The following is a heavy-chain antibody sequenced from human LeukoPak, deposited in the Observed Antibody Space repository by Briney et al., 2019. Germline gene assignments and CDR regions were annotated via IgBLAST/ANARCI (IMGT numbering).Heavy chain of an antibody. V-gene: IGHV1-46*01. D-gene: IGHD2-21*02. CDR3: ARGTATYYFDY. CDR1: GYTFTSHY. J-gene: IGHJ4*02. Sequence: ASVKVSCKASGYTFTSHYMHWVRQAPGQGLEWMGIINPSGGSTSYAQKFQGRITMTRDTSTSTVYMELSSLRSEDTAVYYCARGTATYYFDYWGQGTLVTVSS. CDR2: INPSGGST.